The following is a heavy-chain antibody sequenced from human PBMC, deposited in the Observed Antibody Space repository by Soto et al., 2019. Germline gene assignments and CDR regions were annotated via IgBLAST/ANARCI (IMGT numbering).Heavy chain of an antibody. CDR3: AKDGLAGYDLDAFDI. CDR2: ISGSGGST. J-gene: IGHJ3*02. CDR1: GFTFSSYA. D-gene: IGHD5-12*01. V-gene: IGHV3-23*01. Sequence: GGSLRLSCAASGFTFSSYAMSWVRQVPGKGLEWVSAISGSGGSTYYADSVKGRFTISRDNSKNTLYLQMNSLRAEDTAVYYCAKDGLAGYDLDAFDIWGQGTMVTVSS.